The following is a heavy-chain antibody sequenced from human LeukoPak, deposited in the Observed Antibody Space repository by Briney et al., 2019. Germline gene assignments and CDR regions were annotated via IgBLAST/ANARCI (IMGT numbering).Heavy chain of an antibody. CDR1: GGSIGTYY. CDR3: ARAVSPDSSSWYPYYFDY. J-gene: IGHJ4*02. CDR2: IYVTGT. Sequence: SETLSLTCTVSGGSIGTYYWSWVRQSPGTGLEWIGYIYVTGTRYNPYLQSRVTISVDTSKNQFSLKLSSVTAADTAVYYCARAVSPDSSSWYPYYFDYWGQGTLVAVSS. D-gene: IGHD6-13*01. V-gene: IGHV4-59*01.